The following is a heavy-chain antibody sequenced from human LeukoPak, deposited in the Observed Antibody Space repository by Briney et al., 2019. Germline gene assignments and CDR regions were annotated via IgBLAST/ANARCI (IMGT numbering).Heavy chain of an antibody. V-gene: IGHV3-21*01. CDR1: GFTFSSYS. D-gene: IGHD3-10*01. J-gene: IGHJ4*02. Sequence: GGSLRLSCAVSGFTFSSYSMNWVRQAPGKGLEWVSSITSSSSYIYYADSVKGRFTTSRDNAKNSLYLQMNSLRAEDTAVYYCARNVDGSGSFNYWGQGTLVTVSS. CDR2: ITSSSSYI. CDR3: ARNVDGSGSFNY.